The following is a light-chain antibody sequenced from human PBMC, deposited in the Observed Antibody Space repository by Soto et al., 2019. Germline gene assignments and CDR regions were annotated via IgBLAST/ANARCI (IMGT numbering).Light chain of an antibody. J-gene: IGKJ1*01. CDR1: QDISTW. CDR2: DAS. V-gene: IGKV1-5*01. Sequence: DIQVTQSPFVLSASVGDRVTITCRASQDISTWLAWYQQKPRKAPQLLIYDASDLESGVPSRFSGSGYGTEFTLTISSLQPEDFATYYCQHYDGDSRAFGQGTKLEL. CDR3: QHYDGDSRA.